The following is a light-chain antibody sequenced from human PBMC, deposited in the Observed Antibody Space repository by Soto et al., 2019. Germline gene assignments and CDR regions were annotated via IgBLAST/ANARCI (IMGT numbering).Light chain of an antibody. CDR3: QQYNNWHPST. Sequence: EVLLTQSPFTLALSAGERATLSCRASQNILSKLAWYQQKPGQAPRLLIYGASTSATGIPARFSGSGSGTEFTLTISSLQYEDFAVYYCQQYNNWHPSTFGQGTRLEIK. CDR2: GAS. CDR1: QNILSK. J-gene: IGKJ5*01. V-gene: IGKV3-15*01.